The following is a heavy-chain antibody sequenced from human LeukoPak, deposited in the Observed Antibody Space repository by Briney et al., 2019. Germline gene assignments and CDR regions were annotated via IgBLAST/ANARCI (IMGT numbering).Heavy chain of an antibody. J-gene: IGHJ4*02. CDR1: GFTFSSFA. D-gene: IGHD6-13*01. CDR2: ISSRSSTI. V-gene: IGHV3-48*01. CDR3: ARGPYSSNWYVDY. Sequence: GGSLRLSCAASGFTFSSFAMNWVRQAPGKGLEWVSFISSRSSTIYYADSVKGRFTISRDNSKNSLYLQMNSLRAEDTAVYYRARGPYSSNWYVDYWGQGTLVTVAS.